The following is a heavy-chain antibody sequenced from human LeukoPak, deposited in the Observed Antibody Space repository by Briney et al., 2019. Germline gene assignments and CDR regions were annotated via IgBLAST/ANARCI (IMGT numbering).Heavy chain of an antibody. CDR1: GFTFSRHG. CDR2: MSKDGATI. CDR3: AKVGLPDALVNWIDS. V-gene: IGHV3-30*18. Sequence: GGSLRLSCAASGFTFSRHGIHWARHAPGKGLKWVAGMSKDGATIRYEGSVEGRFTISRDNSKNTVYLRMNGLRVEDTAVYYCAKVGLPDALVNWIDSWGQGTLVTVSS. J-gene: IGHJ5*01. D-gene: IGHD2-2*01.